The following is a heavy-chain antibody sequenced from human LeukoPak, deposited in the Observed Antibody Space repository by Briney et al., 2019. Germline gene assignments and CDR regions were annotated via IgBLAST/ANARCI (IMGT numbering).Heavy chain of an antibody. J-gene: IGHJ4*02. CDR2: IGGRGNGYST. D-gene: IGHD3-3*01. V-gene: IGHV3-64D*06. CDR1: GFTFSIYT. CDR3: VKYFGIILGTPEY. Sequence: GESLRLPCSASGFTFSIYTMHWVRQAPGKGLEYISPIGGRGNGYSTYYADSVKGSFPISRDNSKSTLYLQMSCLRTEDTAVHYLVKYFGIILGTPEYWGQGTLVSVSS.